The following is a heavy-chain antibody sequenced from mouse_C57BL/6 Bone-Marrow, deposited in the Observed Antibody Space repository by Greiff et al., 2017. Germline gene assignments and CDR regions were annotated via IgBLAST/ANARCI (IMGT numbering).Heavy chain of an antibody. V-gene: IGHV5-6*02. Sequence: EVKVVESGGDLVEPGGSLKLSCAASGFTFSSYGMSWVRQTPDKRLEWVATISSGGSYTYYPDSVKGRFTITRDNAKNTLYLQMSSLKSEDTAMYYCARRGDGRGWYFDVWGTGTTVTVSS. CDR1: GFTFSSYG. J-gene: IGHJ1*03. CDR3: ARRGDGRGWYFDV. CDR2: ISSGGSYT.